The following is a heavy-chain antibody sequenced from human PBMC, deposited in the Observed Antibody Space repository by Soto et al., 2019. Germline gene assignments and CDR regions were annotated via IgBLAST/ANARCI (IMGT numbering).Heavy chain of an antibody. CDR2: INTDGSST. J-gene: IGHJ3*01. CDR3: ARSPGGYYID. CDR1: GFSFSSYW. V-gene: IGHV3-74*01. Sequence: EVQLVESGGGLVQPGGSLRLSCADSGFSFSSYWMHWVRQGPGKGLVWVSRINTDGSSTNYADSVKGRFTISRDNAKNTVYLQMNSLRAEDTAVYYCARSPGGYYIDWGQGTMFTVSS. D-gene: IGHD3-9*01.